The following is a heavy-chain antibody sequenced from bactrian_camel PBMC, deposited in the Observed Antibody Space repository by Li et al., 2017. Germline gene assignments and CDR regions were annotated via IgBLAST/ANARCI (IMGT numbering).Heavy chain of an antibody. CDR1: GLPGRIA. CDR3: TKDRSYGTRNWAQST. CDR2: ITGDGVR. Sequence: HVQLVESGGGSVQAGGSLRLSCVVFGLPGRIAMGWFRQTPGEEREWVASITGDGVRSAADSRFTASKDNARNTLYLQMNSLKPEDTAMYYCTKDRSYGTRNWAQSTRGQGTQVTVS. J-gene: IGHJ4*01. D-gene: IGHD3*01. V-gene: IGHV3S55*01.